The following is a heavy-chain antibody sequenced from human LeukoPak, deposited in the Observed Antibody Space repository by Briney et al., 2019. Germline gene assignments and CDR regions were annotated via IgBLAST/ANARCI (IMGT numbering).Heavy chain of an antibody. CDR2: VSGNGGTT. V-gene: IGHV3-23*01. Sequence: GGSLRLSCAAAGFTFTSYAMSWVRQTPGQGLEWVSTVSGNGGTTYYADSVKGRFTTSRDNSTDTLYLQMNTLRAEDTAVYYCAKGPYSSGYPADWFDPWGQGTLVTVSS. CDR3: AKGPYSSGYPADWFDP. CDR1: GFTFTSYA. J-gene: IGHJ5*02. D-gene: IGHD6-25*01.